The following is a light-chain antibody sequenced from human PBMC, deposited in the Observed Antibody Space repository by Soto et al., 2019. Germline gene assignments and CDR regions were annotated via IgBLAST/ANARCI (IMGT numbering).Light chain of an antibody. CDR1: SSDVGAYNF. V-gene: IGLV2-14*01. J-gene: IGLJ2*01. Sequence: QSALTQPASVSGSPGQSITISCTGTSSDVGAYNFVSWYQHHPGRAPKLIIYEVTMRPSGVSNRFAGSKSGNTASLTISGLQAEDEADYYCSSYPPTSARVVFGGGTKLTVL. CDR2: EVT. CDR3: SSYPPTSARVV.